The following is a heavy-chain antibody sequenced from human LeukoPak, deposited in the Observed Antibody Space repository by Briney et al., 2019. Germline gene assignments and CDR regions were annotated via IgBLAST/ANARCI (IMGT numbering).Heavy chain of an antibody. Sequence: SETLSLTCTVSGDSISSSSYYWGWIRQPPGKGLEWIGTIYYSGKTYYSPSLKSRVSISIDTSKNQFSLKLSSVTAADTAVYYCGAIFGAAIAGDYWGQGTLVTVSS. D-gene: IGHD3-3*01. CDR2: IYYSGKT. CDR3: GAIFGAAIAGDY. V-gene: IGHV4-39*01. CDR1: GDSISSSSYY. J-gene: IGHJ4*02.